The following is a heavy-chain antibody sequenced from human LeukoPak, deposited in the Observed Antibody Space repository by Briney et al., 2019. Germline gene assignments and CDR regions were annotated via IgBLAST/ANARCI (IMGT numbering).Heavy chain of an antibody. J-gene: IGHJ4*02. D-gene: IGHD4-17*01. Sequence: GGSLRLSCAASGFTFSNAWMSWVRQAPGKGLEWVGRIKSKTDGGTTDYAAPVKGRFTISRDDSKNTLYLQMNSLKTEDTAVYYCTRSSGDYLFDYWGRGTLVTVSS. CDR2: IKSKTDGGTT. CDR3: TRSSGDYLFDY. V-gene: IGHV3-15*01. CDR1: GFTFSNAW.